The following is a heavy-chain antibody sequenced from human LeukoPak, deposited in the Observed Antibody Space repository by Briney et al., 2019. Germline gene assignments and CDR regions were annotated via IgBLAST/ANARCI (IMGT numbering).Heavy chain of an antibody. J-gene: IGHJ6*02. CDR1: GGTFTNYA. CDR3: AEDSSMVTTRAPYYYYYLDV. D-gene: IGHD4-17*01. CDR2: IIPLLGTP. Sequence: SVKVPCKASGGTFTNYAISWVRQAPGQGLEWMGGIIPLLGTPNYAQKFQGRVTITADDSTSTAYMELTSLRSEDTAVYYCAEDSSMVTTRAPYYYYYLDVWGQGTTVTVSS. V-gene: IGHV1-69*01.